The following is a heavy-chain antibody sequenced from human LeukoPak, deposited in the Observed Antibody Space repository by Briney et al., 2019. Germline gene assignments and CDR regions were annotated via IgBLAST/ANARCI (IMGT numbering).Heavy chain of an antibody. V-gene: IGHV4-4*07. J-gene: IGHJ4*02. CDR3: VGGGDSSSWYNSDY. CDR1: GGSISSYY. CDR2: IYTSGST. D-gene: IGHD6-13*01. Sequence: SETLSLTCTVSGGSISSYYWSWIRQPAGKGLEWIGRIYTSGSTNYNPSLKSRVTMSVDTSKNQFSLKLSSVTAADTAVYYCVGGGDSSSWYNSDYWGQGTLVIVSS.